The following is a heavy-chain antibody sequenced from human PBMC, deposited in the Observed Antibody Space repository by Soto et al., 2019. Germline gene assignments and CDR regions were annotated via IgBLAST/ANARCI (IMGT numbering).Heavy chain of an antibody. CDR2: IKPDGSEQ. Sequence: EVQLVESGGGLVQPGGSLRLSCVASEFTSSIYWMTWVRQAPGKGLEWVANIKPDGSEQYYLDSVKGRFTISRDNAKNSLYLQMNSLRVEDTAVYYCAREKAREVAYTILRYAALDVWGQGTTVTVSS. CDR3: AREKAREVAYTILRYAALDV. CDR1: EFTSSIYW. J-gene: IGHJ6*02. D-gene: IGHD2-21*01. V-gene: IGHV3-7*03.